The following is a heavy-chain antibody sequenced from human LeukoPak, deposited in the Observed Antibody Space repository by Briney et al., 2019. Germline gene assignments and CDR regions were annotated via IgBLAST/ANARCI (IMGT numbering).Heavy chain of an antibody. V-gene: IGHV4-34*01. CDR3: ARWHMDIVASRIFLGYCSGGSCLYYFDY. CDR2: INHSGST. CDR1: GGSFSDYY. J-gene: IGHJ4*02. D-gene: IGHD2-15*01. Sequence: QPSETLSLTCAVYGGSFSDYYWSWIRQPPGKGLEWIGEINHSGSTNYNPTLKSRVTISVDTSKNQFSLKLSSVTAADTAVYYCARWHMDIVASRIFLGYCSGGSCLYYFDYWGQGTLVTVSS.